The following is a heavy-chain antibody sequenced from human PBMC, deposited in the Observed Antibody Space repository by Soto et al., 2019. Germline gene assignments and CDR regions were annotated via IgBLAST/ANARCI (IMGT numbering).Heavy chain of an antibody. V-gene: IGHV1-18*01. CDR1: GYTFSKYG. D-gene: IGHD6-13*01. CDR3: ARDHIIPAVGTLDY. CDR2: ISVYKGKT. J-gene: IGHJ4*02. Sequence: ASVKVSCKATGYTFSKYGISGVRQFGGQGLDGMGWISVYKGKTNYAQKFQGRVIMTTDTSTSTAYMELRTLRSDDTAVYYCARDHIIPAVGTLDYWGQGTLVTVSS.